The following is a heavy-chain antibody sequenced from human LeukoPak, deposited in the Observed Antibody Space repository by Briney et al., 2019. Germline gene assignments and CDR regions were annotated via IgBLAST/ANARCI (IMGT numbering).Heavy chain of an antibody. D-gene: IGHD6-19*01. CDR3: AKAGGYSSGWWGDY. V-gene: IGHV3-23*01. CDR1: GFIFSSSA. Sequence: GSLRLSCAASGFIFSSSAMGWVRQAPGKGLEWVSSISGSGGSTYYADSVKGRFTISRDNSKNTLYLQRDSLRVEDTAIYYCAKAGGYSSGWWGDYWGQGTLVTVSS. CDR2: ISGSGGST. J-gene: IGHJ4*02.